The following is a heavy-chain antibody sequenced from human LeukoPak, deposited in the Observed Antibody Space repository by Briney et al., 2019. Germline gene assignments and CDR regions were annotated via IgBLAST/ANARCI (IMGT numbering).Heavy chain of an antibody. Sequence: PGGSLRLSCAASGFTFSSYAMSWVRQAPGKGLEWVSAISGSGGSTYCADSVKGRFTISRDNSKNTLYLQMNSLRVDDTATYYCARALNRHIGAFEYWGQGALVTVSS. J-gene: IGHJ4*02. CDR2: ISGSGGST. V-gene: IGHV3-23*01. CDR1: GFTFSSYA. D-gene: IGHD4/OR15-4a*01. CDR3: ARALNRHIGAFEY.